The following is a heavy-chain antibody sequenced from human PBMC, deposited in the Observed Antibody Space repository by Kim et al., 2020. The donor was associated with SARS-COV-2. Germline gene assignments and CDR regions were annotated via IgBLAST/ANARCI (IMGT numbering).Heavy chain of an antibody. J-gene: IGHJ6*02. D-gene: IGHD3-16*02. CDR2: IRTQTYRGTT. Sequence: GGSLRLSCSGSGFTFGDYPVAWYRQATGQRLEWIGFIRTQTYRGTTRYAASVEGRFTISRDDSNSIAYLHMDSLKLEDTAVYYCARDRSSSVIADVWGQG. CDR3: ARDRSSSVIADV. CDR1: GFTFGDYP. V-gene: IGHV3-49*03.